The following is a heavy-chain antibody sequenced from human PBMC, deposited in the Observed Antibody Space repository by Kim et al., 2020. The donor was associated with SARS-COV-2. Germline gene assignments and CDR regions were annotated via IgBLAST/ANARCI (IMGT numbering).Heavy chain of an antibody. CDR1: GASITSYY. Sequence: SETLSLTCTVSGASITSYYWTWIRQPPGKGLELIGYIYYSGSTNYNPSLNSRVTLSVDTSKNQFSLKLSSVTAADTAVYYCASYSASFYFQHCGLGTLITVS. V-gene: IGHV4-59*13. D-gene: IGHD1-26*01. CDR3: ASYSASFYFQH. J-gene: IGHJ1*01. CDR2: IYYSGST.